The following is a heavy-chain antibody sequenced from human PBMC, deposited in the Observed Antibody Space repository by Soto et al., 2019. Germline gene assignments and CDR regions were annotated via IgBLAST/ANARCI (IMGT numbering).Heavy chain of an antibody. Sequence: GGSLRLSCAASGFTFSDYYMSWIRQAPGKGLEWVSYISSSGSTIYYADSVKGRFTISRDNAKNSLYLQMNSLRAEDTAVYYCARGSDGSGSYYNYYYYGMDVWGQGTTVTVSS. CDR1: GFTFSDYY. CDR2: ISSSGSTI. J-gene: IGHJ6*02. D-gene: IGHD3-10*01. CDR3: ARGSDGSGSYYNYYYYGMDV. V-gene: IGHV3-11*01.